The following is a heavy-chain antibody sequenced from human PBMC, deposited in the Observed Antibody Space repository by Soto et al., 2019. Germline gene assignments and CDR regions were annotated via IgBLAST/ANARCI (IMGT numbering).Heavy chain of an antibody. V-gene: IGHV4-39*07. D-gene: IGHD3-10*01. J-gene: IGHJ5*02. CDR3: ARDRGGVASNWFDP. Sequence: PSETLSLTCTVSGDSISDDTYYWGLEWIGTIYYSGSTYYNPSLKSRVTISVDTSKNQFSLKLSSVTAADTAVYYCARDRGGVASNWFDPWGQGTLVTVSS. CDR2: IYYSGST. CDR1: GDSISDDTYY.